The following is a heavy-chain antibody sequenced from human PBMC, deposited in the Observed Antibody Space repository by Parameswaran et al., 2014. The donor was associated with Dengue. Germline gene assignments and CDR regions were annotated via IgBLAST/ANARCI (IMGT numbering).Heavy chain of an antibody. CDR2: IYYSGST. J-gene: IGHJ4*02. D-gene: IGHD5-12*01. Sequence: PGKGLRWLGSIYYSGSTYYSPSLKTRVTMSVDTSKNQFSLKLDAVTAADTAVYYCARHPRPRYRGYVDFEYWGQGTLVTVSS. CDR3: ARHPRPRYRGYVDFEY. V-gene: IGHV4-39*01.